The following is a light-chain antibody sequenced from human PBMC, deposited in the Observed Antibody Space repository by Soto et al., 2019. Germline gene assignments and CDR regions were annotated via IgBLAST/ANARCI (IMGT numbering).Light chain of an antibody. J-gene: IGKJ1*01. CDR3: LQAYNYPWT. CDR1: QGIGND. V-gene: IGKV1-6*01. CDR2: AAS. Sequence: AMQMTQSPSSLSASVGDRVTITCRASQGIGNDLGWYQQKPGKAPELLIYAASSLQSGVPSRFSGSGSGTDFTLTISSLQPEDFATYYCLQAYNYPWTFGQGTKVEIK.